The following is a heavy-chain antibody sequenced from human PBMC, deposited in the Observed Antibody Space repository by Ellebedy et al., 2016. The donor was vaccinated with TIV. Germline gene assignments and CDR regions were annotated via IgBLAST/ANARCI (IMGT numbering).Heavy chain of an antibody. CDR2: TYFRARWFN. Sequence: SQTLSLTCGISGDSVSRNSGAWHWFRQSPSRGLAWLGRTYFRARWFNDYAMAVKSRITINADTSKNQFSLQRKSVTSEDTAVYYCARGVNWFDPWGQGTLVTVSS. J-gene: IGHJ5*02. D-gene: IGHD3-16*01. CDR3: ARGVNWFDP. V-gene: IGHV6-1*01. CDR1: GDSVSRNSGA.